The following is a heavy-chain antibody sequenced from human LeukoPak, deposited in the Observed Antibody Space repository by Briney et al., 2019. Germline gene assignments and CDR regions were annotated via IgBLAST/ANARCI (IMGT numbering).Heavy chain of an antibody. CDR3: ARDHYGFWSGFFY. J-gene: IGHJ4*02. Sequence: GRSLRLSRAASGFTFSTYAMHWVRQAPGKGLEWVAVISYDGSNKYYADSVKGRFTISRDNSKNTLSLQMNSLRAEDTAVYYCARDHYGFWSGFFYWGQGTLVTVSS. D-gene: IGHD3-3*01. CDR1: GFTFSTYA. CDR2: ISYDGSNK. V-gene: IGHV3-30*04.